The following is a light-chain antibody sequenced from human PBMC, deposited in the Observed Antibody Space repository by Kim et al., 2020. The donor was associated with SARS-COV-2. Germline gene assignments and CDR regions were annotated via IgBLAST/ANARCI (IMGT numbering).Light chain of an antibody. Sequence: DIVMTQSPDSLAVSLGERATINCKSSQSLLYTSNNKNYVAWYQQKPGQPPKLLIYWASTRESGVPDRFSGSRSGTDFTLTISNLQAEDVAVCYCHQYFSIPPYSFGGGTKVDIK. CDR2: WAS. J-gene: IGKJ4*01. CDR1: QSLLYTSNNKNY. CDR3: HQYFSIPPYS. V-gene: IGKV4-1*01.